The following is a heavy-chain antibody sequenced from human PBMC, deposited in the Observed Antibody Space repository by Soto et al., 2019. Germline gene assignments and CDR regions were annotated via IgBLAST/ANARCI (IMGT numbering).Heavy chain of an antibody. CDR3: AREGGYSGYDYYYYYGMDV. CDR2: IYYSGST. V-gene: IGHV4-59*01. Sequence: PSETLSLTCTVSGGSISSYYWSWIRQPPGKGLEWIGYIYYSGSTNYNPSLKSRVTISVDTSKNQFSLKLSSVTAADTAVYYCAREGGYSGYDYYYYYGMDVWGQGTTVTVSS. CDR1: GGSISSYY. J-gene: IGHJ6*02. D-gene: IGHD5-12*01.